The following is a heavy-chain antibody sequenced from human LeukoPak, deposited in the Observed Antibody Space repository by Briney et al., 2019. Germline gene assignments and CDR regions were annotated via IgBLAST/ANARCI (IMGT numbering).Heavy chain of an antibody. V-gene: IGHV3-9*01. CDR1: GLTFDDHA. Sequence: GGSLRLSCAASGLTFDDHAMHWVRQAPGKGLEWVSSITWNSGNIGYADSVKGRFTISRDNVKNSLYLQMSSLRPEDTALYYCVKGVGLQTDYYYYMDVWGKGTTVTVSS. CDR2: ITWNSGNI. CDR3: VKGVGLQTDYYYYMDV. D-gene: IGHD5-18*01. J-gene: IGHJ6*03.